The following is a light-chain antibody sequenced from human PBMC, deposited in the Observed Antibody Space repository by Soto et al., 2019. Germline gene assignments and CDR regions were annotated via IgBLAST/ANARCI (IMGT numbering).Light chain of an antibody. J-gene: IGLJ1*01. CDR1: SSDVGSYNL. Sequence: QSAVTQPASVSGSPGQSITISRTGTSSDVGSYNLVSWYQQLPGKAPKLMIYEGSKRPSGVSNRFSGSKSGNTASLTISGLQAEDEAVYYCCSYVASSTSYVFGTGTKVTVL. CDR3: CSYVASSTSYV. CDR2: EGS. V-gene: IGLV2-23*01.